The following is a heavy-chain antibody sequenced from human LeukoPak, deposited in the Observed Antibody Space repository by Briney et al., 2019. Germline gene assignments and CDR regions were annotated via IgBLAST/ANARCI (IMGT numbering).Heavy chain of an antibody. CDR3: ASSRQIVVVPAAAPPPEQN. Sequence: GGSLRLSCAASGFSVSGNYMNWVRQAPGKGLEWVSSVSSSSSYIYYADSVEGRFTISRDNAKNSLYLQMNSLRAEDTAVYYCASSRQIVVVPAAAPPPEQNWGQGTLVTVSS. CDR1: GFSVSGNY. CDR2: VSSSSSYI. V-gene: IGHV3-21*01. J-gene: IGHJ4*02. D-gene: IGHD2-2*01.